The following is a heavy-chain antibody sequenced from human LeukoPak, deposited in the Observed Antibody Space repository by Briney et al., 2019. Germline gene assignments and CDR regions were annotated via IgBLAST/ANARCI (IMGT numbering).Heavy chain of an antibody. J-gene: IGHJ4*02. D-gene: IGHD3-22*01. CDR2: INSDGSST. CDR1: GFTFSSYW. Sequence: PGGSLRLSCAASGFTFSSYWMHWVRQAPGKGLVWVSRINSDGSSTSYADSAKGRFTISRDNAKNTLYLQMNSLRAEDTAVYYCARSPYYYDSSGYYPDYWGQGTLVTVSS. V-gene: IGHV3-74*01. CDR3: ARSPYYYDSSGYYPDY.